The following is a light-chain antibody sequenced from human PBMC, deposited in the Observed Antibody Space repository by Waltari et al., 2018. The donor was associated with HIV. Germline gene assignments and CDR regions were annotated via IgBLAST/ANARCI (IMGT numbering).Light chain of an antibody. CDR1: QSISSW. CDR3: QQYDSYSWT. Sequence: DIQMTQSPSTLSASVGDRVTITCRASQSISSWLAWYQQKPGKAPKVLIYKASSLESGVPSRFSGSGSETEFTLTISSLQSDDFATYYCQQYDSYSWTFGQGTKVEIK. CDR2: KAS. J-gene: IGKJ1*01. V-gene: IGKV1-5*03.